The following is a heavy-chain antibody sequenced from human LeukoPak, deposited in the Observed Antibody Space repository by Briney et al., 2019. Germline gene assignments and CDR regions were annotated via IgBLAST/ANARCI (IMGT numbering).Heavy chain of an antibody. V-gene: IGHV3-7*01. CDR2: MKEDGSDI. CDR3: ARGGARYLDS. Sequence: GGSLRLSCVASGFSCSSYTMSWVRQAPGKGLEWVAKMKEDGSDIHYVDSVKGRFTICRDNAKNSLCLQMSSLRVEDTAVYYCARGGARYLDSWGQGILVTVSS. CDR1: GFSCSSYT. D-gene: IGHD3-9*01. J-gene: IGHJ4*02.